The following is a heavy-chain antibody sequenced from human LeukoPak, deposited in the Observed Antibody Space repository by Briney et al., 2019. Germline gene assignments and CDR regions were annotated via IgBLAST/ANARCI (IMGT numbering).Heavy chain of an antibody. V-gene: IGHV4-39*01. CDR3: ARHRRSGSGGSENAFEI. Sequence: SETLSLTCTVSGDSTSSSTYYWDWIRQAPGKGLEWIGNIYDSGTTHYNPSLKSRVTISGDTSKTQFSLKLNSVTAADPAISYCARHRRSGSGGSENAFEIWGQGTMVTVSS. D-gene: IGHD5-12*01. CDR2: IYDSGTT. J-gene: IGHJ3*02. CDR1: GDSTSSSTYY.